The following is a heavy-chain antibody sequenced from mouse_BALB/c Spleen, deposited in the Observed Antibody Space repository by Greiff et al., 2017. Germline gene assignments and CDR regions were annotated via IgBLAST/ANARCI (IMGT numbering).Heavy chain of an antibody. CDR3: TRKGGYDGYRGGAMDY. V-gene: IGHV1-5*01. CDR2: IYPGNSDT. CDR1: GYTFTSYW. J-gene: IGHJ4*01. D-gene: IGHD2-3*01. Sequence: EVQLQESGTVLARPGASVKMSCKASGYTFTSYWMHWVKQRPGQGLEWIGAIYPGNSDTSYNQKFKGKAKLTAVTSTSTAYMELSSLTNEDSAVYYCTRKGGYDGYRGGAMDYWGQGTSVTVSS.